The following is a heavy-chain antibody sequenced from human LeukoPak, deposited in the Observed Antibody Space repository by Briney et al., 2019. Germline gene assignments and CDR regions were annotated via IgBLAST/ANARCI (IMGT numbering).Heavy chain of an antibody. CDR1: GGSISSSNW. CDR3: ARQSRQWGSFDY. V-gene: IGHV4-4*02. CDR2: IYYSGST. J-gene: IGHJ4*02. D-gene: IGHD2-15*01. Sequence: PSETLSLTCAVSGGSISSSNWWRWVRQPPGKGLEWIGYIYYSGSTNNNPSLKSRVTVSVDTSKNQFSLKLSSVTAADTAVYYCARQSRQWGSFDYWAREPWSPSPQ.